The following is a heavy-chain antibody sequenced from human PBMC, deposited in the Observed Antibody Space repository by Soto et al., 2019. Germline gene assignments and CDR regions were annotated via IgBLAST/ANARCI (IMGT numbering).Heavy chain of an antibody. CDR1: GFTFSSYS. CDR2: ISSSSSYI. CDR3: ARERELYYDGSGGENWFDP. Sequence: PGGSLRLSCAASGFTFSSYSMNWVRQAPGKGLEWVSSISSSSSYIYYADSVKGRFTISRDNAKNSLYLQMNSLRAEDTAGYYCARERELYYDGSGGENWFDPWGQGTLVTVSS. J-gene: IGHJ5*02. D-gene: IGHD3-10*01. V-gene: IGHV3-21*01.